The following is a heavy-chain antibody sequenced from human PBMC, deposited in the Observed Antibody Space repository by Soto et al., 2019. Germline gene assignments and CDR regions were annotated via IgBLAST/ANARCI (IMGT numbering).Heavy chain of an antibody. CDR3: AREVGNRGDYDRFTNYFYAMDV. J-gene: IGHJ6*02. V-gene: IGHV1-3*04. CDR2: INTGNGKT. Sequence: ASVKVSCKASGYSFIRFGIHWVRQAPGQRPEWMGWINTGNGKTKYSEKFQGRVTITRDTSASTAYMELSSLRSEDTAVYYCAREVGNRGDYDRFTNYFYAMDVWG. D-gene: IGHD4-17*01. CDR1: GYSFIRFG.